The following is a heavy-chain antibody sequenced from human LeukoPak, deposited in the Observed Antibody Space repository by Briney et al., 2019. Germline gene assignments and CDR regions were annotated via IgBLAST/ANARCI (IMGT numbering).Heavy chain of an antibody. J-gene: IGHJ3*01. Sequence: GGSLRLSCAASGFTFRTYWMAWVRQFPGKRLEWVANIKYDGIEKYHVDSVKGRFTISRDNAKNSLYLQMSSLRTEDTAVYYCVRDTVVVPQGDAFDLWGQGTVVTVSS. D-gene: IGHD2-2*01. V-gene: IGHV3-7*04. CDR3: VRDTVVVPQGDAFDL. CDR1: GFTFRTYW. CDR2: IKYDGIEK.